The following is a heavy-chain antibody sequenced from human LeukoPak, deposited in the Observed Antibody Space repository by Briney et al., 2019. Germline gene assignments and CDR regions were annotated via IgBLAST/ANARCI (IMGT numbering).Heavy chain of an antibody. J-gene: IGHJ6*02. CDR2: IYTSGST. Sequence: SETLSLTCTVSGGSINTYYWSWIRQPPGKGLEWIGRIYTSGSTNYNPSLKSRVTISVDTSKNQFSLKLSSVTAADTAVYYCARVAWDYGMDVWGQGTTVTVSS. D-gene: IGHD3-3*02. V-gene: IGHV4-4*08. CDR1: GGSINTYY. CDR3: ARVAWDYGMDV.